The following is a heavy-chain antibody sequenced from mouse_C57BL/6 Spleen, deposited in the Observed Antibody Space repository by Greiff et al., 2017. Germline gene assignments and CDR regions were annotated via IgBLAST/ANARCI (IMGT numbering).Heavy chain of an antibody. CDR3: AIWGEDSNYAMDY. D-gene: IGHD2-5*01. CDR2: IHPSDSDT. J-gene: IGHJ4*01. V-gene: IGHV1-74*01. Sequence: VQLQQPGAELVKPGASVKVSCKASGYTFTSYWMHWVKQRPGQGLEWIGRIHPSDSDTNYNQKFKGKATLTVDKSSSTAYMQLSSLTSKDSAVYYCAIWGEDSNYAMDYWGQGTSVTVSS. CDR1: GYTFTSYW.